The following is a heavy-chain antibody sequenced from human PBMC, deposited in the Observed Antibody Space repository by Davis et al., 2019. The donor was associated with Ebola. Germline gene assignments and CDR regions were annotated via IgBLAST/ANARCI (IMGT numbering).Heavy chain of an antibody. CDR1: GGTFSSYA. V-gene: IGHV1-69*04. J-gene: IGHJ6*02. D-gene: IGHD3-3*01. CDR3: ARDLVRMVGGDDFSTTLYYYYGMDV. CDR2: IIPILGIA. Sequence: SVKVSCKASGGTFSSYAISWVRQAPGQGLEWMGRIIPILGIANYAQKFQGRVTITADKSTSTAYMELSSLRSEDTAVYYCARDLVRMVGGDDFSTTLYYYYGMDVWGQGTTVTVSS.